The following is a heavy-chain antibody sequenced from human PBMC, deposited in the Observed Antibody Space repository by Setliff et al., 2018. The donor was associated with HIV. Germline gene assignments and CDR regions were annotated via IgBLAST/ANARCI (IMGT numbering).Heavy chain of an antibody. CDR1: GYTFTGHD. Sequence: ASVKVSCKASGYTFTGHDIHWVRLAPGLGLEWMGWINPHSGNTDFAQRFQGRITMTRDTSINTVYMDLSRLTSDDTGIYYCARGGALSGFFFPNWLDPWGQGTLVTVSS. V-gene: IGHV1-2*02. CDR3: ARGGALSGFFFPNWLDP. CDR2: INPHSGNT. J-gene: IGHJ5*02. D-gene: IGHD6-19*01.